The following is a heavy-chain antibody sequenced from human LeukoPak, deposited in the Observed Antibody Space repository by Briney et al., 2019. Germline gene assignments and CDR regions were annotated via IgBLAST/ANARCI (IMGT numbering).Heavy chain of an antibody. CDR1: GFTFSSYW. Sequence: GGSLRLSCAASGFTFSSYWMHWVRQAPGKGLVWVSRISTDGSSAIYADSVKGRFTISIDNAKNTLYLQMNSLRAEDTAVYYCARVNVCPRCHFDYWGQGTLVTVSS. D-gene: IGHD3-16*01. CDR3: ARVNVCPRCHFDY. J-gene: IGHJ4*02. CDR2: ISTDGSSA. V-gene: IGHV3-74*01.